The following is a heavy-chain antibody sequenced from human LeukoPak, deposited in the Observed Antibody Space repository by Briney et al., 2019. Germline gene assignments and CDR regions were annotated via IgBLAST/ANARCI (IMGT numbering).Heavy chain of an antibody. Sequence: GASVKVSCKASGYTFTSYGISWVRQAPGQGLEWMGWISAYNGNTNYAQKLQGRVTMTTDTSTSTAYMELRSRRSDDTAVYYCARNYYYGSGSYARDNWFDPWGQGTLVTVSS. V-gene: IGHV1-18*01. CDR2: ISAYNGNT. CDR1: GYTFTSYG. J-gene: IGHJ5*02. D-gene: IGHD3-10*01. CDR3: ARNYYYGSGSYARDNWFDP.